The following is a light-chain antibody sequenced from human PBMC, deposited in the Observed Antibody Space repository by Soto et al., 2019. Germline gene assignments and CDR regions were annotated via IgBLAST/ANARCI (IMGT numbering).Light chain of an antibody. CDR3: AAWDDSLSGPV. V-gene: IGLV2-14*01. J-gene: IGLJ3*02. CDR1: SSDIGAYDY. CDR2: EVT. Sequence: QSALTQPASVSGSPGQSITISCSGSSSDIGAYDYVSWYQQHPGKAPKLLIYEVTSRPSGVSHRFSGSKSGNTASLAISGLRSDDESDYYCAAWDDSLSGPVFGGGTKVTVL.